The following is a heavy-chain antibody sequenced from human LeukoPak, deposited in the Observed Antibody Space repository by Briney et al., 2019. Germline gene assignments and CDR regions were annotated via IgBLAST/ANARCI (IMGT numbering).Heavy chain of an antibody. D-gene: IGHD1-20*01. V-gene: IGHV3-48*03. CDR1: GFTFSGYE. CDR2: ICGRGKTK. CDR3: ARVNWNDVGSFDY. J-gene: IGHJ4*02. Sequence: GGSLRLSCAASGFTFSGYEMNWVRQAPGKGLEWISYICGRGKTKYYADSVKGRFTISRDNAKNSLYLQMNSLRDEDTGVYYCARVNWNDVGSFDYWGQGTLVTVSS.